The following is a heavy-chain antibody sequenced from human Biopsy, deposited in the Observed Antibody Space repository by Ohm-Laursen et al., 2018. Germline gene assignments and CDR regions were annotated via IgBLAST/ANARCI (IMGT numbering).Heavy chain of an antibody. CDR2: KFYRGTT. CDR1: GDSVSNNF. V-gene: IGHV4-59*08. CDR3: ARLTRHGNIIFFDY. Sequence: PSETLSLTCTVSGDSVSNNFWTWIRQPPGKTLEWIAYKFYRGTTTYNPSLKGRVIVSVDPTKSQISLKLTSMTASDTAIYYCARLTRHGNIIFFDYWGQGTLVAVSS. J-gene: IGHJ4*02. D-gene: IGHD1/OR15-1a*01.